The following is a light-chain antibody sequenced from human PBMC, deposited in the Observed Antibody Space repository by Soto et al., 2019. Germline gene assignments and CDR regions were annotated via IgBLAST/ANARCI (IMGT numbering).Light chain of an antibody. Sequence: QSVLTQPASVSGSPGQSIIIPCTGTSGDVGGYNLVSWYQQHPGKAPKLMIYEVTERPSGVSNRFSGSKSGNTASLTISGLQPDDEADYYCCSYAGNSEVFGTGTKVTVL. J-gene: IGLJ1*01. V-gene: IGLV2-23*02. CDR3: CSYAGNSEV. CDR1: SGDVGGYNL. CDR2: EVT.